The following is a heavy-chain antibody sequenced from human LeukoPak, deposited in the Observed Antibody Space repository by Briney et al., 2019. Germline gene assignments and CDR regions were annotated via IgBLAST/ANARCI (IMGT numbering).Heavy chain of an antibody. J-gene: IGHJ2*01. Sequence: GESLRLSCAASGFTFSSYAMSWVRQAPGKGLEWVSAISGSGGSTYYADSVKGRFTISRDNSKNTLYLQMNSLRAEDTAVYYCAKDQVVPYWYFDLWGRGTLVTVSS. CDR2: ISGSGGST. CDR3: AKDQVVPYWYFDL. V-gene: IGHV3-23*01. CDR1: GFTFSSYA. D-gene: IGHD2-15*01.